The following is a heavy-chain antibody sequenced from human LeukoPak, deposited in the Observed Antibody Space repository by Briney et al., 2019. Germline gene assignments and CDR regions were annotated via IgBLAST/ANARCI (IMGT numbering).Heavy chain of an antibody. CDR2: INHSGST. J-gene: IGHJ4*02. D-gene: IGHD5-24*01. Sequence: SETLSLTCAVYGGSFSGYYWSWIRQPPGKGLEWIGEINHSGSTNYNPSIKSRVTISVDTSKNQFSLKLSSVTAADTAVYYCARGMRWLNHYFDYWGQGTLVTVSS. CDR1: GGSFSGYY. CDR3: ARGMRWLNHYFDY. V-gene: IGHV4-34*01.